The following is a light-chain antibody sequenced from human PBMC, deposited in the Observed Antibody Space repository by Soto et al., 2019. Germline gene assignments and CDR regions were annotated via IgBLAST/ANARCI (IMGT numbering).Light chain of an antibody. CDR2: GAT. CDR1: QAIGNY. V-gene: IGKV1-17*01. Sequence: DIQMTQSPSSLSASVGDRVTITCRASQAIGNYLNWYQQKPGKAPNLLIFGATTLQSGVPSRFSGSGYGTDFTLTISSLEPEDFAVYYCQQYNNWPPITFGQGTRLENK. J-gene: IGKJ5*01. CDR3: QQYNNWPPIT.